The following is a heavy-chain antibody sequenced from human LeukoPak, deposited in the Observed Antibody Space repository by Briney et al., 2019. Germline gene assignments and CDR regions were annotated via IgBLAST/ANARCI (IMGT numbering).Heavy chain of an antibody. V-gene: IGHV1-46*01. D-gene: IGHD6-19*01. Sequence: ASVKVSCKASGYTFTSYYMHWVRQAPGQGLEWMGITNPSGGSTSYAQKFQGRVTMTRDTSTSTVYMELSSLRSEDTAVYYCARTFRYSSGWYYWFDPWGQGTLVTVSS. J-gene: IGHJ5*02. CDR2: TNPSGGST. CDR1: GYTFTSYY. CDR3: ARTFRYSSGWYYWFDP.